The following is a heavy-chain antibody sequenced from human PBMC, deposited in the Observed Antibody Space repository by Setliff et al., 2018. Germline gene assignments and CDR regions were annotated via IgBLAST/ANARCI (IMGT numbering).Heavy chain of an antibody. Sequence: ASVKVSCKASGYTLPRYGISWVRQVPGQGPEWMGIINTGGGSASYAEKFEGRVTMTSDTSARKVYMEVNILRSDDTAMYYCARGGMAAAGRKGVFEHWGQGTLVTVSS. CDR1: GYTLPRYG. J-gene: IGHJ4*02. CDR3: ARGGMAAAGRKGVFEH. V-gene: IGHV1-46*01. CDR2: INTGGGSA. D-gene: IGHD6-13*01.